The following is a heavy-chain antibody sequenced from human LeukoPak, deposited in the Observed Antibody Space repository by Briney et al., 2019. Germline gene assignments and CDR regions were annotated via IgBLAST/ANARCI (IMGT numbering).Heavy chain of an antibody. D-gene: IGHD3-22*01. CDR1: GFTVRSDY. Sequence: PGGSLRLSCAASGFTVRSDYMSWVRQAPGKGLEWVSGIYSGGSTYYADSVKGRFTISRDKSKNTLYVQMNSLRADDTAVYYCTKDASYAREFDNSGFFIDWGQGTLVTVSS. CDR2: IYSGGST. J-gene: IGHJ4*02. CDR3: TKDASYAREFDNSGFFID. V-gene: IGHV3-53*01.